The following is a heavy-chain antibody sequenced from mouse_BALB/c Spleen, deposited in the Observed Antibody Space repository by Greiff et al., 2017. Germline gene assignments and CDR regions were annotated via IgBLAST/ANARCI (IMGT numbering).Heavy chain of an antibody. V-gene: IGHV5-9-3*01. J-gene: IGHJ2*01. Sequence: EVQVVESGGGLVKPGGSLKLSCAASGFTFSSYAMSWVRQTPEKRLEWVATISSGGSYTYYPDSVKGRFTISRDNAKNTLYLQMSSLRSEDTAMYYCARTEVLDYWGQGTTLTVSS. CDR1: GFTFSSYA. CDR3: ARTEVLDY. CDR2: ISSGGSYT.